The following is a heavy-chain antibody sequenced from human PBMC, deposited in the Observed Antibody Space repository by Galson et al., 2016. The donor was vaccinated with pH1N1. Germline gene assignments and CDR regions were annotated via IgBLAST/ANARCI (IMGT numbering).Heavy chain of an antibody. J-gene: IGHJ6*02. V-gene: IGHV3-7*01. CDR2: IKQDGSEK. CDR1: GFTFSNYL. Sequence: SLRLSCAASGFTFSNYLMYWVRQAPGKGLEWVANIKQDGSEKYYVDSVKGRFTISRDNPKNSLFLQLNSLRAGDTAVYFCVRDHDYDDSDPSQYYYGLDVGRQGTTVTVPS. D-gene: IGHD4-17*01. CDR3: VRDHDYDDSDPSQYYYGLDV.